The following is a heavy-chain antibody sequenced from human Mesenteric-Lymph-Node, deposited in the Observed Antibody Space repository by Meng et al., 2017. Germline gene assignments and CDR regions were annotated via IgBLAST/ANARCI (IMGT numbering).Heavy chain of an antibody. CDR2: VHASGTT. D-gene: IGHD4-23*01. CDR1: GGSVSSDGFY. CDR3: ARVNFGGNNFDY. V-gene: IGHV4-61*10. Sequence: GSLRLSCTVSGGSVSSDGFYWSWIRQPAGKGLEWIGRVHASGTTMYKTSLQGRVTISVDTSKNQFSLRLSSVTAADTAVYYCARVNFGGNNFDYWGQGTLVTVSS. J-gene: IGHJ4*02.